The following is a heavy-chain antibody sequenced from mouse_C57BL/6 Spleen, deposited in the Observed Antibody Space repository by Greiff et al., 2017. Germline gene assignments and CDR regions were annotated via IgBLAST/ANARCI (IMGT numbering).Heavy chain of an antibody. Sequence: VQLQQSGAELVRPGASVTLSCKASGYTFTDYEMHWVKQTPVHGLEWIGAIDPETGGTAYNQKFKGKAILTADKSSLTAYMARRSLTSEDSAVYCGTRRDGSGLFDYWGQGTTLTVSS. CDR1: GYTFTDYE. J-gene: IGHJ2*01. V-gene: IGHV1-15*01. CDR2: IDPETGGT. CDR3: TRRDGSGLFDY. D-gene: IGHD1-1*01.